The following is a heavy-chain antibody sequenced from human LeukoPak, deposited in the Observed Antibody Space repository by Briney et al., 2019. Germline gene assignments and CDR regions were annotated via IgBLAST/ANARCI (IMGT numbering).Heavy chain of an antibody. V-gene: IGHV1-69*05. CDR3: ARSHWGSRGDFDY. J-gene: IGHJ4*02. Sequence: SVKVSCKASGGTFTSYAISWVRQAPGQGLEWMGRIIPIFGTANYAQKFQGRVTITTDESTSTAYMERSSLRSEDTAVYYCARSHWGSRGDFDYWGQGTLVTVSS. D-gene: IGHD7-27*01. CDR2: IIPIFGTA. CDR1: GGTFTSYA.